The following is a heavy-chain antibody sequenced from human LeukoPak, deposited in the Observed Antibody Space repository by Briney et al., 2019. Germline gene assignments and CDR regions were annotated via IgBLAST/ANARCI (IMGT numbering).Heavy chain of an antibody. CDR3: ARGISYYDSSGYPDY. V-gene: IGHV3-33*01. J-gene: IGHJ4*02. Sequence: PGGSLRLSCAASGFTFSSYGMHWVRQAPGKGLEWVVVIWYDGSNKYYADSVKGRFTISRDNFKNTLYLQMNSLRAEDTAVYYCARGISYYDSSGYPDYWGQGTLVTVSS. CDR2: IWYDGSNK. D-gene: IGHD3-22*01. CDR1: GFTFSSYG.